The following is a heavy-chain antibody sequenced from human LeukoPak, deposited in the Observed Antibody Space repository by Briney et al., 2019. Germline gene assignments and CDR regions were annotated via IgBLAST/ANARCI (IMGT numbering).Heavy chain of an antibody. CDR3: AREQYYYDSSGSNAFDI. CDR1: GYTFTSYG. CDR2: ISAYNSNT. D-gene: IGHD3-22*01. V-gene: IGHV1-18*01. J-gene: IGHJ3*02. Sequence: ASVKVSCKASGYTFTSYGISWVRQAPGQGLEWMGWISAYNSNTNYAQKLQGRVTMTTDTSTSTAYMELRSLRSDDTAVYYCAREQYYYDSSGSNAFDIWGQGTMVTVSS.